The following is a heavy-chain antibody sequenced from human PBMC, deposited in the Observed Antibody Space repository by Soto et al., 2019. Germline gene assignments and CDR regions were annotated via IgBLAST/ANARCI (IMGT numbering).Heavy chain of an antibody. J-gene: IGHJ6*02. CDR1: GFSLSNARMG. V-gene: IGHV2-26*01. CDR3: ARIGGAGLLWFGELGMDV. Sequence: QVTLKESGPVLVKPTETLTLTCTVSGFSLSNARMGVSWIRQPPGKALEWLAHIFSNDEKSYSTSLKSRLTISTDTSKSQVVLTMTNMDPVDTATYYCARIGGAGLLWFGELGMDVWGQGTTVTVSS. D-gene: IGHD3-10*01. CDR2: IFSNDEK.